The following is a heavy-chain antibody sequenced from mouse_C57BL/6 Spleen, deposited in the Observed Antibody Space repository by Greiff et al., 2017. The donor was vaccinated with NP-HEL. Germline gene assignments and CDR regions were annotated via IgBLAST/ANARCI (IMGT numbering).Heavy chain of an antibody. CDR2: IDPSDSYT. Sequence: QVQLQQPGAELVMPGASVKLSCKASGYTFTSYWMHWVKQRPRQGLEWIGEIDPSDSYTNYNQKFKGKSTLTVDKSSSTAYMQLSSLTSEDSAVYYCARGGSSYEDYAMDYWGQGTSVTVSS. D-gene: IGHD1-1*01. CDR3: ARGGSSYEDYAMDY. CDR1: GYTFTSYW. V-gene: IGHV1-69*01. J-gene: IGHJ4*01.